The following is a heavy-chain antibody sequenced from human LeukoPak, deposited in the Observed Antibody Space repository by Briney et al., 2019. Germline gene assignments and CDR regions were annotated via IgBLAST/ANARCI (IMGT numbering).Heavy chain of an antibody. Sequence: ASVKVSCKASGGTFSSYAISWVRQAPGQGLEWMGGIIPIFGTANYAQKFQGRVTITADESTSTAYMELSSLRSEDTAVYYCASSPPIYKVIGRGADWYFDLWGRGTLVTVSS. CDR2: IIPIFGTA. CDR3: ASSPPIYKVIGRGADWYFDL. V-gene: IGHV1-69*13. J-gene: IGHJ2*01. CDR1: GGTFSSYA. D-gene: IGHD3-10*01.